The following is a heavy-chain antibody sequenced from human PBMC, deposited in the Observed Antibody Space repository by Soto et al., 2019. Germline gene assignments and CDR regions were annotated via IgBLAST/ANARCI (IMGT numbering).Heavy chain of an antibody. CDR3: ARGYYDRSGYFFEY. Sequence: GGSLRLSRAAAGFIFSDYTMNWVRRATGKGLEWVSSISSTSSYIYYADSLKGRFTISRDNAKNSLYLQMNSLRVEDAAVYYCARGYYDRSGYFFEYWCQGTLVTVSS. V-gene: IGHV3-21*01. D-gene: IGHD3-22*01. J-gene: IGHJ4*02. CDR1: GFIFSDYT. CDR2: ISSTSSYI.